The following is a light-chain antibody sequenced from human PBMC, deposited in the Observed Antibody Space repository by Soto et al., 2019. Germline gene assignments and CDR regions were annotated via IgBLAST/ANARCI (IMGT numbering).Light chain of an antibody. V-gene: IGLV3-1*01. Sequence: SYELTQPPSVSVSPGQTASITCPGDKLGNKYACWYQQKPGQCPVLVIYQDIKRPPGIPERFSGSNSGNTATLTISGTQAMDEGDYYCQAWDSSTVVFGGGTKLTVL. CDR1: KLGNKY. CDR2: QDI. CDR3: QAWDSSTVV. J-gene: IGLJ2*01.